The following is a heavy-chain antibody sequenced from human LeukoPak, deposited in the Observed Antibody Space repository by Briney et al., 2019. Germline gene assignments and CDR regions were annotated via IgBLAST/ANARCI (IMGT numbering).Heavy chain of an antibody. Sequence: SETLSLTCTVSGGSVSSYYWSWIRQSPGKGLEWIGYIYYTETSYNPSLKSRVTISADTSKNQFSLKLYSVTAADTAVYYCATRKLGNDYWGQGTLVTVSS. D-gene: IGHD7-27*01. V-gene: IGHV4-59*02. CDR2: IYYTET. CDR3: ATRKLGNDY. CDR1: GGSVSSYY. J-gene: IGHJ4*02.